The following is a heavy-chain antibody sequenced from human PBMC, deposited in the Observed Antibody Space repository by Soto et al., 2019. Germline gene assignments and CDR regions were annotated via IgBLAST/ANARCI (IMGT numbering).Heavy chain of an antibody. CDR3: ARDRTSVNWYFDL. CDR2: IHYTGHT. J-gene: IGHJ2*01. Sequence: QVQLQESGPGLVKPSETLSLTCTVSGDSISSYYWSWIRQPPGKGLEWIGYIHYTGHTNHNPSLKCRATISVDTSKNQFSLKLSAVTAADTAVYYCARDRTSVNWYFDLWGRGTLVSVSS. CDR1: GDSISSYY. V-gene: IGHV4-59*01. D-gene: IGHD2-2*01.